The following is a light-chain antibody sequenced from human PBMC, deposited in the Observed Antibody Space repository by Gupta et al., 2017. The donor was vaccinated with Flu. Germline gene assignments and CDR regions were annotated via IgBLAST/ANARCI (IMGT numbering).Light chain of an antibody. CDR3: QQDDSYSLT. J-gene: IGKJ4*01. Sequence: PSPFSAYVGDRVSITCRASHSLSSWLAWYHQKPGKAPILLIYKASNAESEVPSKFNNSGSLTEFTLTISSLQPADFATYFSQQDDSYSLTFGGGTKVEI. CDR1: HSLSSW. CDR2: KAS. V-gene: IGKV1-5*03.